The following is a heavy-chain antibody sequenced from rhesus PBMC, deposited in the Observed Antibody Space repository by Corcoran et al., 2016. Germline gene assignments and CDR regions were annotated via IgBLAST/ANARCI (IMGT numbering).Heavy chain of an antibody. V-gene: IGHV4-127*01. CDR3: ASAYCTGSGCYPCDY. CDR1: GYSISSGSG. Sequence: QVQLQESGPGLVKPSETLSLTCAVSGYSISSGSGWSWIRQPPGRGLEWIGYIGGSSGSTNYNPTIYSRVTISKDTSKNQFSLKLGSVTAADTAVYFFASAYCTGSGCYPCDYWGQGVLVTVSS. J-gene: IGHJ4*01. CDR2: IGGSSGST. D-gene: IGHD2-21*01.